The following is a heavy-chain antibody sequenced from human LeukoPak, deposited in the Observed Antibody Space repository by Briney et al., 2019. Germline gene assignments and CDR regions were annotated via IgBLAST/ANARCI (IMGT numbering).Heavy chain of an antibody. Sequence: GGSLRLSCAASGFTFSSYAMHWVRQAPGKGLEWVAVISYDGSNKYYADSVKGRFTISRDNSKNTLYLQMNSLRAEDTAVYYCARVMWIQLWLRRMYYFDYWGQGTLVTVSS. CDR1: GFTFSSYA. CDR2: ISYDGSNK. J-gene: IGHJ4*02. V-gene: IGHV3-30*04. CDR3: ARVMWIQLWLRRMYYFDY. D-gene: IGHD5-18*01.